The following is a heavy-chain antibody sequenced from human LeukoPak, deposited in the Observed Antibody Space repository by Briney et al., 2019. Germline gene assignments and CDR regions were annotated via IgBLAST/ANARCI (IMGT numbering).Heavy chain of an antibody. CDR1: GGSFSGYY. J-gene: IGHJ4*02. CDR2: INHSGST. V-gene: IGHV4-34*01. D-gene: IGHD6-6*01. Sequence: PSETLSLTCAVYGGSFSGYYWSWIRQPPGKGLEWIGEINHSGSTNYNPSLNSRVTISVDTSKNQFPLKLSSVTAADTAVYYCARGIIAARHVFGYWGQGPLVTVSS. CDR3: ARGIIAARHVFGY.